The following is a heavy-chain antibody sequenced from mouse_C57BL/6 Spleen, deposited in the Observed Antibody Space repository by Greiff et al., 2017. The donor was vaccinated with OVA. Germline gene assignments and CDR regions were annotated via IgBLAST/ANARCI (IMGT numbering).Heavy chain of an antibody. Sequence: QVQLQQSGPELVKPGASVKISCKASGYAFSSSWMNWVKQRPGKGLEWIGRIYPGDGDTNYNGKFKGKATLTADKSSSTAYMQLSSLTSEDSAVYFCAREGIYYGSSSWYCDVWGTGTTVTVSS. D-gene: IGHD1-1*01. J-gene: IGHJ1*03. CDR1: GYAFSSSW. CDR3: AREGIYYGSSSWYCDV. V-gene: IGHV1-82*01. CDR2: IYPGDGDT.